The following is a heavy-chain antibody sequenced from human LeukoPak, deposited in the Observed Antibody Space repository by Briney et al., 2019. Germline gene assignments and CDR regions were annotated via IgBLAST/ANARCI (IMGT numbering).Heavy chain of an antibody. Sequence: SETLSLSSTVSGDSTSGYYWNWIRQPPGKGLEWIGYIYGNTNYNPSLESRVTISVDTSKNQISLNLKSVTAADTAVYYCARGIRGSWFDYWGQGTLVTVSS. D-gene: IGHD3-10*01. CDR3: ARGIRGSWFDY. V-gene: IGHV4-59*01. J-gene: IGHJ4*02. CDR1: GDSTSGYY. CDR2: IYGNT.